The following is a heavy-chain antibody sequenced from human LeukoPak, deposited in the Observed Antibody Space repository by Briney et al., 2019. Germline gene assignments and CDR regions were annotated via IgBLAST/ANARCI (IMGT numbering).Heavy chain of an antibody. Sequence: SETLSLTCTVSGGSISSYYWSWIRQPAGKGLEWIGRIYTSGSTNYNPSLKSRVTMSVDTSKNQFSLKLSSVTAADTAVYYCARVNSYYDSSGYYYWWFDPWGQGTLVTVSS. V-gene: IGHV4-4*07. CDR3: ARVNSYYDSSGYYYWWFDP. CDR1: GGSISSYY. J-gene: IGHJ5*02. D-gene: IGHD3-22*01. CDR2: IYTSGST.